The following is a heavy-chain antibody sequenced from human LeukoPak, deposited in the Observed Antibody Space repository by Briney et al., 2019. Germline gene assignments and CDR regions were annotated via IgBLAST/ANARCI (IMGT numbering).Heavy chain of an antibody. CDR2: ISSSSSYI. V-gene: IGHV3-21*01. CDR1: GFTFSSYS. J-gene: IGHJ6*04. Sequence: SGGSLRLSCAASGFTFSSYSMNWVRQAPGKGLEWVSSISSSSSYIYYGDSVKGRFTVSRDNAKNSLYLQMNSLRAEDTAVYYCAELGITMIGGVWGKGTTVTISS. D-gene: IGHD3-10*02. CDR3: AELGITMIGGV.